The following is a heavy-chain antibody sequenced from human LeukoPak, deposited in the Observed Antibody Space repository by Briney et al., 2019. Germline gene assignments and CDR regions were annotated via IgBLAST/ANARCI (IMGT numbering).Heavy chain of an antibody. CDR3: AKSGYQLLAGNWFDP. CDR1: GFIFSSYG. D-gene: IGHD2-2*01. CDR2: ISYDGSNK. J-gene: IGHJ5*02. V-gene: IGHV3-30*18. Sequence: GGSLRLSCAASGFIFSSYGMHWVRQAPGKGLEWVAVISYDGSNKYYADSVKGRFTISRDNSKNTLDLQMNSLRAEDTAVYYCAKSGYQLLAGNWFDPWGQGTLVTVSS.